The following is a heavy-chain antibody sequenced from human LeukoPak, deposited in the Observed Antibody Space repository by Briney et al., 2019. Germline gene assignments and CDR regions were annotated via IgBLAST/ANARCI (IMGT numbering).Heavy chain of an antibody. CDR3: ARDHIVVVVAATLSTGAFDI. Sequence: ASVKVSCKASGGTFSSYAISWVRQAPGQGLEWMGGIIPIFGTANYAQKFQGRVTITADKSTSTAYMELSSLRSEDTAVYYCARDHIVVVVAATLSTGAFDIWGQGTMVTVSS. D-gene: IGHD2-15*01. J-gene: IGHJ3*02. CDR2: IIPIFGTA. V-gene: IGHV1-69*06. CDR1: GGTFSSYA.